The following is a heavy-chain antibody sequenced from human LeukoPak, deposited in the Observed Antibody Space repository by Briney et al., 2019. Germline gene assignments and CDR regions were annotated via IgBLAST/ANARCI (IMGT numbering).Heavy chain of an antibody. CDR1: GFSFTTYR. Sequence: GGSLRLSCAASGFSFTTYRMHWVRQAPGKGLEWVSTISGGGITTYYADSAKGRFTISRDNSKNTMFLQMNSLRADDTAVYYCPRQSYASGWNPFDYWGQGILVTVSS. D-gene: IGHD6-19*01. CDR3: PRQSYASGWNPFDY. CDR2: ISGGGITT. J-gene: IGHJ4*02. V-gene: IGHV3-23*01.